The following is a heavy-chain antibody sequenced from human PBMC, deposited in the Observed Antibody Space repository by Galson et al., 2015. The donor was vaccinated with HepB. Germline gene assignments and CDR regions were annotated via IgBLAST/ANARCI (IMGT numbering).Heavy chain of an antibody. CDR3: ARHGDDGYLSYYHHAMDV. CDR1: GGSISNHY. J-gene: IGHJ6*02. V-gene: IGHV4-59*08. D-gene: IGHD5-18*01. Sequence: SETLSLTCTVSGGSISNHYWSWIRQPPGKGLEWIGYVFHSGSTDYNPSLKSRVTTSVDTSKNHFSLKLSSVTAADTAVYYCARHGDDGYLSYYHHAMDVWGQGTTVTASS. CDR2: VFHSGST.